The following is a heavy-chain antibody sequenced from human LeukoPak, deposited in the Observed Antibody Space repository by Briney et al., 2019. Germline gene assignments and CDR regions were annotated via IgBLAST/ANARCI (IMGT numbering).Heavy chain of an antibody. CDR1: GFTFTNYW. V-gene: IGHV3-7*01. CDR2: IKQDRSEK. Sequence: GGSLRLSCAASGFTFTNYWMSWVRQAPGKGLELVANIKQDRSEKYYVDSVKGRFTISRDNAKNSLYLQMNSLRAEDTAVYYCAKEGGSGYYYDSSGYYFDYWGQGTLVTVSS. D-gene: IGHD3-22*01. J-gene: IGHJ4*02. CDR3: AKEGGSGYYYDSSGYYFDY.